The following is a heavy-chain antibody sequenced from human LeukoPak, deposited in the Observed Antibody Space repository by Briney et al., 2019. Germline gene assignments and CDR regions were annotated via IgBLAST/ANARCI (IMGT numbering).Heavy chain of an antibody. V-gene: IGHV3-30*18. CDR3: AKDRRITMVRGVKWFDP. CDR1: GFTFSSYG. Sequence: GGSLRLSCAASGFTFSSYGMHWVRQAPGKGLEWVAVISYDGSNKYYADSVKGRFTISRDNSKNTLYLQMNSLRAEDTAVYYCAKDRRITMVRGVKWFDPWGQGTLVTVSS. CDR2: ISYDGSNK. D-gene: IGHD3-10*01. J-gene: IGHJ5*02.